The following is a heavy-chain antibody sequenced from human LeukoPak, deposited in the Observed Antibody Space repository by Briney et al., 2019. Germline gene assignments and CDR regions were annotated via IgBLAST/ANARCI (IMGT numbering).Heavy chain of an antibody. V-gene: IGHV4-30-4*08. CDR2: IYYSGST. D-gene: IGHD3-3*01. Sequence: SETLSLTFTVSGDSISSADYYWTWIRQPPGKGLELVGFIYYSGSTKYNPSLKSRVTISAATSKTQFSLRLSYATAADTAVYYCARIRRPHWYLDLWGRGTLVTVSS. CDR1: GDSISSADYY. CDR3: ARIRRPHWYLDL. J-gene: IGHJ2*01.